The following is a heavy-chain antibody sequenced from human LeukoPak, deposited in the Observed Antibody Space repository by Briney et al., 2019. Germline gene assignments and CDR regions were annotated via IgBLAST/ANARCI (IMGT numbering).Heavy chain of an antibody. CDR3: ARDCSGGSCYLGEYYFDY. Sequence: GASVKVSCKASGYTFTSYGISWVRQAPGQGLEWMGWISAYNGNTNYAQKLQGRVTITTDTSTSTAYMELRSLRSDDTAVYYCARDCSGGSCYLGEYYFDYWGQGTLVTVSS. D-gene: IGHD2-15*01. J-gene: IGHJ4*02. CDR2: ISAYNGNT. V-gene: IGHV1-18*04. CDR1: GYTFTSYG.